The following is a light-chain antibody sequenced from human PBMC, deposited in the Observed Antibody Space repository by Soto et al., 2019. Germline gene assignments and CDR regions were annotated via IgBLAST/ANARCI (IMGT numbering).Light chain of an antibody. V-gene: IGLV2-8*01. Sequence: QSALTQPPSASGSPGQSVTISCTGTSSDVGAYNFVSWYQQLPGKAPKLLIYEVNKRPSGVPDRFSGSKSGNTASLTVPGLQAEDEADYHCSSYAGSKFVFGGRTKVTVL. CDR1: SSDVGAYNF. CDR2: EVN. J-gene: IGLJ3*02. CDR3: SSYAGSKFV.